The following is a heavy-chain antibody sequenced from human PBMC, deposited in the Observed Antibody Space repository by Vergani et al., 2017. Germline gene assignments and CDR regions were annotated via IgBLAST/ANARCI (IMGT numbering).Heavy chain of an antibody. V-gene: IGHV3-30*01. CDR1: GFTFSSYA. Sequence: QVQLVESGGGVVQPGRSLRLSCAASGFTFSSYAMHWVRQAPGKGLEWVAVISYDGSNKYYADSVKGRFTISRDNSKNTLYLQMNSLRAEDTAVYYCARSTPFSGDYRYYYGMDFWGQGTTVTVSS. CDR3: ARSTPFSGDYRYYYGMDF. CDR2: ISYDGSNK. J-gene: IGHJ6*02. D-gene: IGHD4-17*01.